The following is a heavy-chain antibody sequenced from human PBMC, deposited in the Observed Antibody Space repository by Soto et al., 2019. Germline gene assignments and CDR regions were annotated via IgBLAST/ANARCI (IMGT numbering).Heavy chain of an antibody. Sequence: QVQLVQSWAEVKKPGSSVKVSCKASGCTFSSYAISWVRQAPGQGLEWMGGIIPIFGTANYAQKFQGRVTITADKSSSTAYMELSSRRSEDTAVYYCARGNTMVRGVLYWFDPWGQGTLVTVSS. CDR2: IIPIFGTA. V-gene: IGHV1-69*06. CDR1: GCTFSSYA. D-gene: IGHD3-10*01. J-gene: IGHJ5*02. CDR3: ARGNTMVRGVLYWFDP.